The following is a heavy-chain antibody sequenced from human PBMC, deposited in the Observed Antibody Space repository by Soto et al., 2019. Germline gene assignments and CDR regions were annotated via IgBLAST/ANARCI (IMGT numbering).Heavy chain of an antibody. J-gene: IGHJ6*03. V-gene: IGHV1-2*02. D-gene: IGHD5-12*01. Sequence: QVQLVQSGAEVKKPGASVTVSCKASGYTFSDYYLHWVRQAPGQGPEWMGWINPNSGRTKFAQNFKGRVTMTRDTSVRTVFMELNWLKSDDTAVYYCARESGGATATLDYYYFYMDVWGKGTTVTVSS. CDR2: INPNSGRT. CDR3: ARESGGATATLDYYYFYMDV. CDR1: GYTFSDYY.